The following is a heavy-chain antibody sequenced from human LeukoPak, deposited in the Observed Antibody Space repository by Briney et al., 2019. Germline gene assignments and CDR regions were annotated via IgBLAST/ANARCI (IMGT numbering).Heavy chain of an antibody. Sequence: GGSLRLSCAVTGLTFSDYWMTWVRQAPGKGLEWVSAISGSGGSTYYADSVKGRFTISRDNSKNTLYLQMNSLRAEDTAVYYCAKDLGYCSGGSCYSPPPLDYWGQGTLVTVSS. CDR1: GLTFSDYW. CDR2: ISGSGGST. D-gene: IGHD2-15*01. CDR3: AKDLGYCSGGSCYSPPPLDY. V-gene: IGHV3-23*01. J-gene: IGHJ4*02.